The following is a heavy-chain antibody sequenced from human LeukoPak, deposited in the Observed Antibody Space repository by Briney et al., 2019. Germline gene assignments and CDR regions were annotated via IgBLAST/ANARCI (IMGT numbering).Heavy chain of an antibody. J-gene: IGHJ4*02. CDR2: IKPDGSEK. V-gene: IGHV3-7*04. Sequence: GGSLRLSCAVSGFTFSTYWVSWVRQAPGKGLEWVANIKPDGSEKYYVDSVKGRFTISRDNAQNSLYLQMNSVRAEDTAVYYCAKERSLEIAVAGTIFDYWGQGTLVTVSS. D-gene: IGHD6-19*01. CDR3: AKERSLEIAVAGTIFDY. CDR1: GFTFSTYW.